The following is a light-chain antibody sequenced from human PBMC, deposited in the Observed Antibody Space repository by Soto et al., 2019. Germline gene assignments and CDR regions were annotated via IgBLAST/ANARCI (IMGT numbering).Light chain of an antibody. V-gene: IGKV1-8*01. CDR2: AAS. CDR1: QGISSY. J-gene: IGKJ1*01. Sequence: AIRMTQSPSSLSASTGDRVTITCRASQGISSYLAWYQQKPGKAPKLLIYAASTLQSGVPSRFRGSGSGTDFTLTISCLQYEDFATYYCQQYYSYPPTFGQGTKVEIK. CDR3: QQYYSYPPT.